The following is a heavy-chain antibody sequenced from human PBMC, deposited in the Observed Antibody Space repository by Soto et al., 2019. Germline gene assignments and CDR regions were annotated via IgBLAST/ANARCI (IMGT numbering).Heavy chain of an antibody. CDR1: GFTFSSYG. V-gene: IGHV3-30*18. CDR2: ISYDGSNK. D-gene: IGHD5-18*01. J-gene: IGHJ6*02. Sequence: QVQLVESGGGVVQPGRSLRLSCAASGFTFSSYGMHWVRQAPGKGLEWVAVISYDGSNKYYADSVKGRFTISRDNSKNTLYLQMNSLRAEDTAVYYCAKEDTATVPRYYYYYGMDVWGQGTTVTVSS. CDR3: AKEDTATVPRYYYYYGMDV.